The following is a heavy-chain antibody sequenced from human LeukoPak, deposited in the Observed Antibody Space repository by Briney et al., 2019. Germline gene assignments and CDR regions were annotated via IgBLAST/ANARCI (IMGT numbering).Heavy chain of an antibody. CDR1: GYTFTSYY. V-gene: IGHV1-46*01. Sequence: ASVKLSCKASGYTFTSYYMHWVRQAPGQGLEWMGIINPSGGSTSYAQKFQGRVTMTRDMSTSTVYMELSSLRSEDTAVYYCARVPVATGRYFDYWGQGTLVTVSS. J-gene: IGHJ4*02. D-gene: IGHD5-12*01. CDR3: ARVPVATGRYFDY. CDR2: INPSGGST.